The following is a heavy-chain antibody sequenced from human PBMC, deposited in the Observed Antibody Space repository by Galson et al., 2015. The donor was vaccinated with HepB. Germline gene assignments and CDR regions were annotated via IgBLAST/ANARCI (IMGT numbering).Heavy chain of an antibody. J-gene: IGHJ5*02. CDR3: ARLPRIAVAGFDP. V-gene: IGHV1-8*01. CDR1: GYTFTSYD. D-gene: IGHD6-19*01. CDR2: MNPNSGNT. Sequence: SVKVSCKASGYTFTSYDINWVRQATGQGLEWMGWMNPNSGNTGYAQKFQGRVTMTRNTSISTAYMELSSLRSEDTAVYCCARLPRIAVAGFDPWGQGTLVTVSS.